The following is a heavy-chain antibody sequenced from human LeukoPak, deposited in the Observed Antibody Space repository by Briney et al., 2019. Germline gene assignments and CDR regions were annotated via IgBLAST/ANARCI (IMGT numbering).Heavy chain of an antibody. CDR3: ATQLVIESGGMDV. V-gene: IGHV6-1*01. CDR1: GDSVSSNSAA. J-gene: IGHJ6*02. CDR2: TYYRSRWYH. Sequence: SQTLSLTCALSGDSVSSNSAAWNWIRQSPSRGLGWLGRTYYRSRWYHDYAVSVKSRITINPDTSKNQFSLQLTSVTPEDTAVYYCATQLVIESGGMDVWGQGTMVTVSS. D-gene: IGHD3-9*01.